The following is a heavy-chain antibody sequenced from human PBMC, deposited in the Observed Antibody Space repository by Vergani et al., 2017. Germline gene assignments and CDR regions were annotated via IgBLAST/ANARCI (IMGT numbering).Heavy chain of an antibody. CDR2: ISGSGGST. V-gene: IGHV3-23*01. Sequence: EVQLLESGGGLVQPGGSLRLSCAASGFTFSSYAMSWVRQAPGKGLGWVSAISGSGGSTYYADSVKGRFTISRDNSKTTLYLQMNSLRAEDPAIYYCAKDIAAAGTGWFDPWGQGTLVTVSS. CDR3: AKDIAAAGTGWFDP. J-gene: IGHJ5*02. D-gene: IGHD6-13*01. CDR1: GFTFSSYA.